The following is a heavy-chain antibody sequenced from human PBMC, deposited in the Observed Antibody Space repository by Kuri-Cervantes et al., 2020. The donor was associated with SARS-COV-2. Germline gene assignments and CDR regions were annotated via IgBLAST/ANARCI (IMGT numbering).Heavy chain of an antibody. CDR3: ARSKVGATTSCMDY. CDR2: IKQDRSDK. J-gene: IGHJ4*01. D-gene: IGHD1-26*01. V-gene: IGHV3-7*05. Sequence: GGFLRFSCAASGFTFSSYWMSWVRQAPGKGLEWVAIIKQDRSDKYYVDSVKGRFTISRDNSKNTLYLQMNSLRAEDTAVYYCARSKVGATTSCMDYWGQGTLVTVSS. CDR1: GFTFSSYW.